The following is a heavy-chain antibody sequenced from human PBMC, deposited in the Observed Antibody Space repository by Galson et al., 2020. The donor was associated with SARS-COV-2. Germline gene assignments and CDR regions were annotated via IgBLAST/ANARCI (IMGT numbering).Heavy chain of an antibody. D-gene: IGHD1-26*01. Sequence: SETLSLTCTVSGGSISSGSYYWNWIRQPARKGLEWIGRIYTGGSTSYNPSLKSRVTISVDTSKNQFSLKLSSVTAADTAVYYCARESRWELYFDHWGQGTLVTVSS. V-gene: IGHV4-61*02. CDR3: ARESRWELYFDH. CDR2: IYTGGST. J-gene: IGHJ4*02. CDR1: GGSISSGSYY.